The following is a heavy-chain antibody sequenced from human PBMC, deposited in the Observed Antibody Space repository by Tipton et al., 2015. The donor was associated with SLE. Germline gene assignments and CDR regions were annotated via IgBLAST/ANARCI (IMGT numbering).Heavy chain of an antibody. CDR1: GFTFSSYG. V-gene: IGHV3-30*18. CDR2: ISYDGSNK. Sequence: QVQLVQSGGGVVQPGRSLRLSCAASGFTFSSYGMHWVRQAPGKGLEWVAVISYDGSNKYYADSVKGRFTISRDNSKNTLYLQMNSLRAEDTAVYYCAKDSVGALDHWGQGTLVTVSS. CDR3: AKDSVGALDH. J-gene: IGHJ4*02. D-gene: IGHD1-26*01.